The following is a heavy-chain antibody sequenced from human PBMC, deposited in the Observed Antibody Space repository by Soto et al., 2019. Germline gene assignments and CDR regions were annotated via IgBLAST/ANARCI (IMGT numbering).Heavy chain of an antibody. Sequence: GGSLKISFKCAGYTFTNYWIVLVLQVPGRGLDWVGITHPGRSETKYSPSFEGQVTISADSSTRTADLHWSSLKASDAATYFCVRNSRHTVRDPMKYWGQGTLVTVSS. J-gene: IGHJ4*02. V-gene: IGHV5-51*01. CDR3: VRNSRHTVRDPMKY. D-gene: IGHD3-22*01. CDR1: GYTFTNYW. CDR2: THPGRSET.